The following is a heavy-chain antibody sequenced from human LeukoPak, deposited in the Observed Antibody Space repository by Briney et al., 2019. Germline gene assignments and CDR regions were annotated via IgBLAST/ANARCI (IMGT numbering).Heavy chain of an antibody. J-gene: IGHJ4*02. CDR1: GGSISSNNW. CDR2: IYYSGST. Sequence: PSGTLSLTCAVSGGSISSNNWWSWVRQHPGKGLEWIGYIYYSGSTYYNPSLKSRVTISVDTSKNQFSLKLSSVTAADTAVYYCARGRAYDYVWGSYRYAPRFDYWGQGTLVTVSS. V-gene: IGHV4-4*02. D-gene: IGHD3-16*02. CDR3: ARGRAYDYVWGSYRYAPRFDY.